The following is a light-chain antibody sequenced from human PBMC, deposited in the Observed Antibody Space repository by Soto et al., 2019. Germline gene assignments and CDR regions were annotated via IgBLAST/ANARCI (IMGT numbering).Light chain of an antibody. CDR1: QSINSW. J-gene: IGKJ2*01. V-gene: IGKV1-5*03. CDR2: KAS. Sequence: DIQMTQSPSTLSASVGDRVTITCRASQSINSWLAWYQQKPGKAPKLLIYKASSLESGVPSRFSGSGSGTEFHLTISSLQPDDFANYYCQQYNSYPVTFGKGTKLEI. CDR3: QQYNSYPVT.